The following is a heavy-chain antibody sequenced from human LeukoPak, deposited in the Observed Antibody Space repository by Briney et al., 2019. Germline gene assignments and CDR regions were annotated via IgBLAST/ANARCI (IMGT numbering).Heavy chain of an antibody. CDR3: VRRTYAAFDI. Sequence: PGGSLRLSCAASGFTLSDQYMDWVRQAPGKGLEWVGRTGNKANSYTTEYAASVRGRFSISRDDSKNSLYLQMNSLKTEDTAVYYCVRRTYAAFDIWGQGTMVTVFS. D-gene: IGHD2-8*01. CDR1: GFTLSDQY. CDR2: TGNKANSYTT. J-gene: IGHJ3*02. V-gene: IGHV3-72*01.